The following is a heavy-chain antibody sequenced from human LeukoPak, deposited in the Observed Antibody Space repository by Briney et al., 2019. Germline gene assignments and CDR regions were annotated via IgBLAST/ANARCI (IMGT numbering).Heavy chain of an antibody. CDR1: GFTFSSYA. V-gene: IGHV3-30*04. J-gene: IGHJ4*02. D-gene: IGHD6-19*01. CDR2: ISYDGSNK. Sequence: PGGSLRLSCAAFGFTFSSYAMHWVRQAPGKGLEWVAVISYDGSNKYYADSVKGRFTISRDNSKNTLYLQMNSLRAEDTAVYYCARDYRSSGWYRGNFDYWGQGTLVTVSS. CDR3: ARDYRSSGWYRGNFDY.